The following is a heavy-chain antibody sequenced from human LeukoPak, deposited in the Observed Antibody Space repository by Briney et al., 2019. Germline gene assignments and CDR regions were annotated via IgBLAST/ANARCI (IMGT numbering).Heavy chain of an antibody. CDR1: ESIFTSYR. J-gene: IGHJ4*02. V-gene: IGHV5-51*01. CDR3: ARRYGDYASGFDY. D-gene: IGHD4-17*01. Sequence: GGSLEISWKGSESIFTSYRNGWVRQMPGKGLEGMGIIYPGDSDTRYSPSFQGQVTISADKSISTAYLQWSSLKASDTAMYYCARRYGDYASGFDYWGQGTLVTVSS. CDR2: IYPGDSDT.